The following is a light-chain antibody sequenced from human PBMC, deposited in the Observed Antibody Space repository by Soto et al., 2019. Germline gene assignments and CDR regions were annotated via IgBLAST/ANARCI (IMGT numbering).Light chain of an antibody. CDR3: QQYYHWPIT. CDR1: HDVGSL. CDR2: RVS. V-gene: IGKV3-15*01. Sequence: ELVMTQSPATLSLSPGEGATLSCRASHDVGSLVAWYQQKPGQAPRLLIYRVSTRATDIAARFTGSGSGTDFTLSISSLQTEDFAVYYCQQYYHWPITFGAGTRLEIK. J-gene: IGKJ5*01.